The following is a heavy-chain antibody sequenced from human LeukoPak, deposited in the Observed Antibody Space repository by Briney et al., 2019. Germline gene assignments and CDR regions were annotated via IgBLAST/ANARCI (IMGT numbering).Heavy chain of an antibody. CDR2: IYSGGVT. CDR1: GFTVSSNY. D-gene: IGHD6-19*01. CDR3: ARAPSGWSDYWYFDL. V-gene: IGHV3-53*01. Sequence: PGGSLRLSCAASGFTVSSNYMSWVREAPGKGLVWVSLIYSGGVTYYADSVKGRFIISRDNSKNTLFLQMNSLRAEDTAVYYCARAPSGWSDYWYFDLWGRGTLVTVSS. J-gene: IGHJ2*01.